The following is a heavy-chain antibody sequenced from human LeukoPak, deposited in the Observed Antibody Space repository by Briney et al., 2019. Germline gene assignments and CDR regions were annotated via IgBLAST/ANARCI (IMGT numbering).Heavy chain of an antibody. CDR1: DGSISSGDYY. V-gene: IGHV4-30-4*08. CDR3: ARDRGATDPFDY. D-gene: IGHD1-26*01. Sequence: SETLSLTCTVSDGSISSGDYYWSWIRQPPGKGLEWIGYIYYSGSTYYNPSLKSRVTISVDTSKNQFSLKLSSVTAADTAVYYCARDRGATDPFDYWGQGTLVTVSS. CDR2: IYYSGST. J-gene: IGHJ4*02.